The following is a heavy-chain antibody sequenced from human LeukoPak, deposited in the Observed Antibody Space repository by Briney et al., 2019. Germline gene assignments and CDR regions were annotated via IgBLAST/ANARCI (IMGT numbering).Heavy chain of an antibody. V-gene: IGHV4-34*01. CDR1: GGSFSGYY. CDR3: ARGHSSGWYFGGFCYFDY. Sequence: SETLSLTCAVYGGSFSGYYWSWIRQPPGKGLEWIGEINHSGSTNYNPSLKSRVTISVDTSKNQFSLKLSSVTAADTAVYYCARGHSSGWYFGGFCYFDYWGQGTLVTVSS. D-gene: IGHD6-19*01. J-gene: IGHJ4*02. CDR2: INHSGST.